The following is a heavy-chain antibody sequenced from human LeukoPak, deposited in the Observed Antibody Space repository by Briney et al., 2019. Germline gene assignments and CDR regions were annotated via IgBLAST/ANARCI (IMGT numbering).Heavy chain of an antibody. D-gene: IGHD3-10*01. CDR1: GGSISSSNW. Sequence: PSGTLSLTCAVSGGSISSSNWWSWVRQPPGKGLEWIGEIYHSGSTNYNPSLKSRVTISVDKSKNQFSLKLSSVTAADTAVYYCAAQYYYGSGSYYGRLDYWGQGTLVTVSS. CDR2: IYHSGST. CDR3: AAQYYYGSGSYYGRLDY. J-gene: IGHJ4*02. V-gene: IGHV4-4*02.